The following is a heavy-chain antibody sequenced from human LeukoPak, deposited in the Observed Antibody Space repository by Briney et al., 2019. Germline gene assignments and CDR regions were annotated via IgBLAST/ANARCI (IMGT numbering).Heavy chain of an antibody. Sequence: MPSETLSLTCTVSGGSISTFYWNWIRQPPGKGLEWIGYIYHSGDTRYNPSLKSRVTISVDTSKSQFSLKVSSVTAADTAVYYCARGGYSGSDWTTWGQGTLVTVSS. V-gene: IGHV4-59*01. CDR2: IYHSGDT. CDR3: ARGGYSGSDWTT. D-gene: IGHD5-12*01. CDR1: GGSISTFY. J-gene: IGHJ5*02.